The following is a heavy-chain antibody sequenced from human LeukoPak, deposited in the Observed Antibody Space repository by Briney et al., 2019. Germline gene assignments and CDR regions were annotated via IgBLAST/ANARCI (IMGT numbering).Heavy chain of an antibody. CDR2: IYPGDSDT. V-gene: IGHV5-51*03. CDR1: GCSSTSYW. J-gene: IGHJ4*02. Sequence: GESLKISCKGSGCSSTSYWIGWVRQMPGKGLEWMGIIYPGDSDTRYSPSFQGQVTISADKSISTAYLQWSSLKASDTAMYYCATIPYSSSSVFSDYWGQGTLVTVSS. D-gene: IGHD6-6*01. CDR3: ATIPYSSSSVFSDY.